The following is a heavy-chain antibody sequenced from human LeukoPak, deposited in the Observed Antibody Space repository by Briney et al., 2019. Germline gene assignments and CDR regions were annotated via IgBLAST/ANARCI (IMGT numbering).Heavy chain of an antibody. V-gene: IGHV4-30-4*01. J-gene: IGHJ5*02. CDR3: ARATDAIFDWFHR. D-gene: IGHD5-24*01. CDR2: MYYSGST. Sequence: SQTLSLTCTVSGGSVSGGTYFWTWIRQPPGKGLEWIGYMYYSGSTYYNPSLKSRVIISVDPSKNEFTLKLTSVSAADTAMYYWARATDAIFDWFHRWGHGALVTVSS. CDR1: GGSVSGGTYF.